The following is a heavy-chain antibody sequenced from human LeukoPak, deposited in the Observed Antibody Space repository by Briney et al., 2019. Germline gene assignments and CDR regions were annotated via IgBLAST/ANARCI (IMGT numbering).Heavy chain of an antibody. Sequence: GGSLRLSCAASGFTFSRDSMNWVRQAPGKGLEWVAYINGGGSPIYYADSVRGRFTISRDNAKSSLYLQMNSLRAEDTAVYARDRDDYDSSDAFDIWGQGTMVTVSS. CDR2: INGGGSPI. D-gene: IGHD3-22*01. CDR1: GFTFSRDS. V-gene: IGHV3-48*01. J-gene: IGHJ3*02. CDR3: DRDDYDSSDAFDI.